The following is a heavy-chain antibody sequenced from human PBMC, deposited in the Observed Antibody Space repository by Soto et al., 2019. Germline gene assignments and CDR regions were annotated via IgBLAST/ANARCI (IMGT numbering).Heavy chain of an antibody. V-gene: IGHV4-39*02. Sequence: SETLSLTCTVSGGSISSSSYFWGWIRQPPGKGLEWIGSIYYSGSTYYNPSLKSRVTISVDNSKSTVFLQMNSLRVEDTAVYYCARDLGLGYNSTFDYWGQGTLVTVSS. CDR3: ARDLGLGYNSTFDY. CDR1: GGSISSSSYF. CDR2: IYYSGST. D-gene: IGHD1-1*01. J-gene: IGHJ4*02.